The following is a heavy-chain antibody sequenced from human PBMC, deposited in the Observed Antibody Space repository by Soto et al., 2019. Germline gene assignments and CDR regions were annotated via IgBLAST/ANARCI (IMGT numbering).Heavy chain of an antibody. Sequence: SETLSLTCTVSGGSISSGGYYWSWIRQHPGKGLEWIGYIYYSGSTYYNPSLKSRVTISVDTSKNQFSLKLSSVTAADTAVYYCARALALDSSGTNWFDPWGQGTLVTVSS. CDR2: IYYSGST. V-gene: IGHV4-31*03. D-gene: IGHD3-22*01. CDR1: GGSISSGGYY. CDR3: ARALALDSSGTNWFDP. J-gene: IGHJ5*02.